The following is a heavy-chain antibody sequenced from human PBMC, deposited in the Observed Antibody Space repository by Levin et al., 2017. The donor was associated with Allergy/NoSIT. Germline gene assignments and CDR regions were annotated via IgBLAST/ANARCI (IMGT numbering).Heavy chain of an antibody. V-gene: IGHV1-46*01. Sequence: ASVKVSCKASGYTFSSYYLHWVRQAPGQGLEWMGVINPSGGSTTYAQKFQGRVTMTTDTSTRTVHMELRSLRSEDTAVYYCAREPKAGVVTDNYYGMDVWGQGTTVTVSS. CDR3: AREPKAGVVTDNYYGMDV. J-gene: IGHJ6*02. CDR1: GYTFSSYY. CDR2: INPSGGST. D-gene: IGHD3-3*01.